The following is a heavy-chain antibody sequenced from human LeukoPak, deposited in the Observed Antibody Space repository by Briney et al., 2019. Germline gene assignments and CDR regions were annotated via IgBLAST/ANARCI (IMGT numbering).Heavy chain of an antibody. D-gene: IGHD1-1*01. V-gene: IGHV1-46*01. J-gene: IGHJ3*02. CDR1: GYTFTSNY. Sequence: ASVKVSCKASGYTFTSNYIHWVRQAPGQGLEWMGMIYPRDGSTSYAQKFQGRVTITADESTSTAYMELSSLRSEDTAVYYCARLQADAFDIWGQGTMVTVSS. CDR2: IYPRDGST. CDR3: ARLQADAFDI.